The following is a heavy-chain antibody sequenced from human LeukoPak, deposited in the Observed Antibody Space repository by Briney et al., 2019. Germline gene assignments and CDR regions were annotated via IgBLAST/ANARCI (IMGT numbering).Heavy chain of an antibody. CDR2: IGSTGDT. CDR1: GFSFNIYD. D-gene: IGHD3-3*01. Sequence: GGSLRLSCAASGFSFNIYDMHWVRQVTGEGLEWVSGIGSTGDTYYLASVQGRFIISRDNTKNSLYLQLNSMSAGDTAIYYCARVMKLRASWSGYHDYWGQGALVTVSS. V-gene: IGHV3-13*01. J-gene: IGHJ4*02. CDR3: ARVMKLRASWSGYHDY.